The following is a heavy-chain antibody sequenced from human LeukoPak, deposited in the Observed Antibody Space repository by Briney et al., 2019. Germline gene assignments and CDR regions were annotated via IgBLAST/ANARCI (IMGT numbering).Heavy chain of an antibody. J-gene: IGHJ4*02. V-gene: IGHV1-46*01. Sequence: ASVKVSCKASGYTFTSYYMHWVRQAPGQGLEWMGIINPSGGSTSYAQKFQGRVTITADTSTSTAYMELRSLRSDDTAVYYCARDRYYYDSSGYYTPSPHFDYWGQGTLVTVSS. CDR2: INPSGGST. CDR1: GYTFTSYY. CDR3: ARDRYYYDSSGYYTPSPHFDY. D-gene: IGHD3-22*01.